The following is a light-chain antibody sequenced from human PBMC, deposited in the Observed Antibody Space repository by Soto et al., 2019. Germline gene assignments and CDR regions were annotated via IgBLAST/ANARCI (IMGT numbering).Light chain of an antibody. CDR3: QQYGSSPHT. Sequence: IVLTQSPGTLSLSPGERATLSCRASQSVSSSYLAWYQQKPGQAPRLLIYGASSRATGIPDRFSGSGSETDFTLTISRLEPEDFAVYYCQQYGSSPHTFGQGTNLEIK. J-gene: IGKJ2*01. CDR2: GAS. V-gene: IGKV3-20*01. CDR1: QSVSSSY.